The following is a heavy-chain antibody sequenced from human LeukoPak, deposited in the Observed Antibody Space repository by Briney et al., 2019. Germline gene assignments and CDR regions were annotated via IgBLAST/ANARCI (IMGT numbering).Heavy chain of an antibody. CDR1: GYTFSSYD. D-gene: IGHD6-6*01. V-gene: IGHV1-8*01. J-gene: IGHJ4*02. CDR2: MNPNSGNT. Sequence: ASVKVSCKASGYTFSSYDINCVQQATGQGLEWMGWMNPNSGNTGYAQKFQGRVTMTRNTSISTAYMELSSLRSEDTAVYYCARGFSIRSNSSGYWGQGTLVTVSS. CDR3: ARGFSIRSNSSGY.